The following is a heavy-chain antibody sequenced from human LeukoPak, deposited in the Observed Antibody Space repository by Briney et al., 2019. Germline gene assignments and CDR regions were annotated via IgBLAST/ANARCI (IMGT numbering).Heavy chain of an antibody. CDR1: GFTFSDYH. J-gene: IGHJ4*02. CDR2: ISNDSSVI. Sequence: GSLRLSCSASGFTFSDYHMTWVRQAPGKGLEWVSFISNDSSVIYYTDSVKGRFIVSRDNARNSLYLQMSSLSAEDTAVYYCAREGFSTVTSDSWGQGTRVTVSS. V-gene: IGHV3-11*04. CDR3: AREGFSTVTSDS. D-gene: IGHD4-17*01.